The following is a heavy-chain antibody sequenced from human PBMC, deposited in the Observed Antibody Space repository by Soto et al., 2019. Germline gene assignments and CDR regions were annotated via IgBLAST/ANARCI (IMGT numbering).Heavy chain of an antibody. V-gene: IGHV1-46*01. D-gene: IGHD2-15*01. CDR1: GYTFTTYY. CDR2: INPNGGST. CDR3: ARAVYCSGGTCFHGNCDY. J-gene: IGHJ4*02. Sequence: QVQLVQSGAEVKRPGASVKVSCKATGYTFTTYYMHWVRQAPGQGLEWLGIINPNGGSTTYAQKFQGRVTMTRDTSTSTVYVELSSLRSEDTAVYYCARAVYCSGGTCFHGNCDYWGQGTLVTVSA.